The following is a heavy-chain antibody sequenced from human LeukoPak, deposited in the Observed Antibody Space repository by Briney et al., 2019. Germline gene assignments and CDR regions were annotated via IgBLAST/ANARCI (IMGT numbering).Heavy chain of an antibody. V-gene: IGHV4-39*01. D-gene: IGHD3-22*01. CDR2: IHHSGNT. CDR3: ARHEGSYYDKSGYTFDR. J-gene: IGHJ4*02. CDR1: GGSVNRGSFY. Sequence: PSETLSLTCTVSGGSVNRGSFYWAWVRQPPGKGLEWIGGIHHSGNTYYNPSLKSRITISIDTSQNQFSLNLSSVTATDRAVYYCARHEGSYYDKSGYTFDRWGQGTLVIVS.